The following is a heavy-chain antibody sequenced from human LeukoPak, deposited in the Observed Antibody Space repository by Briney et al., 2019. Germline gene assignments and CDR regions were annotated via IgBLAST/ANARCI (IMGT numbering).Heavy chain of an antibody. J-gene: IGHJ4*02. CDR1: GYTFTSYY. CDR3: ARDQEAFDY. Sequence: ASVKVSCKASGYTFTSYYMYWLRQAPGQGLEWMGMIYPRDGSTSYAQKFQGRVTVTRDTSTSTVHMELSGLRSEDTAVYYCARDQEAFDYWGQGTLVTVSS. CDR2: IYPRDGST. V-gene: IGHV1-46*01.